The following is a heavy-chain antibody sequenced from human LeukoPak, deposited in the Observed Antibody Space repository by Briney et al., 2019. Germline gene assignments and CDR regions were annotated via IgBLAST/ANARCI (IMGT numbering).Heavy chain of an antibody. D-gene: IGHD3-3*01. CDR3: ARDRGDYDFWSGDAFDI. Sequence: ASVNVSCKASGYAFTVYYMHWVRQAPGQGLEWRGWINPNSGGKNYAQKFQGRVTLTRDTSVRTAYMELSRLRSDDTAVYYCARDRGDYDFWSGDAFDIWGQGTMVTVSS. CDR1: GYAFTVYY. J-gene: IGHJ3*02. V-gene: IGHV1-2*02. CDR2: INPNSGGK.